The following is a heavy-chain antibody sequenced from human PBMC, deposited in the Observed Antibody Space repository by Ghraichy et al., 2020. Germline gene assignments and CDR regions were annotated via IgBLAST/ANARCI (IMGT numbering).Heavy chain of an antibody. CDR1: GGSISSSSYY. V-gene: IGHV4-39*01. Sequence: SETLSLTCTVSGGSISSSSYYWGWIRQPPGKGLEWIGSIYYSGSTYYNPSLKSRVTISVDTSKNQFSLKLSSVTAADTAVYYCATSTTSSGWSLFDYWGQGTLVTVSS. CDR2: IYYSGST. D-gene: IGHD6-19*01. J-gene: IGHJ4*02. CDR3: ATSTTSSGWSLFDY.